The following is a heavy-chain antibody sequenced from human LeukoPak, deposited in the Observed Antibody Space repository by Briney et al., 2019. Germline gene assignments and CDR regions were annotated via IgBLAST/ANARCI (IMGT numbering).Heavy chain of an antibody. CDR1: SYSVSSNYY. J-gene: IGHJ4*02. CDR3: ARAWYSDFWGSHLARFDY. Sequence: SETLSLTCAVSSYSVSSNYYWGWIRQPPGKGLEWIGSVYHSGSTYYNPSLKSRVSISVDTSQNKFSLKLNSVTAADTAVYFCARAWYSDFWGSHLARFDYWGQGTLLTVSS. D-gene: IGHD3-3*01. V-gene: IGHV4-38-2*01. CDR2: VYHSGST.